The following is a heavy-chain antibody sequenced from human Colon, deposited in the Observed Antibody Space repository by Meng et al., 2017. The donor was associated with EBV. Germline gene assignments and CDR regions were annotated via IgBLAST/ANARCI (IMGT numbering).Heavy chain of an antibody. Sequence: QAQLQESGPGLVKPSGTLSVTCAVSGCSISSNNWWSWVRQPPGKGLEWSGEIFHSGSTKHNPSLKSRVTMSMDKSKNQFSLRLSSVTAADTAVYYCASSDYYGSGSYYPWGQGTLVTVSS. V-gene: IGHV4-4*02. J-gene: IGHJ5*02. CDR2: IFHSGST. D-gene: IGHD3-10*01. CDR3: ASSDYYGSGSYYP. CDR1: GCSISSNNW.